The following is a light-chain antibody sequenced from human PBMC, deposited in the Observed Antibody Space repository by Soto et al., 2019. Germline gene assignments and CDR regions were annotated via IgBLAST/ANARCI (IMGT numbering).Light chain of an antibody. CDR2: GAS. CDR3: QQYDNWPWT. CDR1: QSVSNN. V-gene: IGKV3-15*01. Sequence: EIVMTQSPATLPVSPGERATLSCRTSQSVSNNLSWYQQNPGQAPRLLFYGASTRATGVPARFSGSGSGTDFTLTIHSLQSEDFALYYCQQYDNWPWTFGQGTKVDIK. J-gene: IGKJ1*01.